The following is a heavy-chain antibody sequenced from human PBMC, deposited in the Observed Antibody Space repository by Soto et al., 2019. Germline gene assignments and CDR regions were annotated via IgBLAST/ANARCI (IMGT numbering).Heavy chain of an antibody. D-gene: IGHD3-22*01. CDR1: GYTFTSYG. CDR2: ISAYNGNT. V-gene: IGHV1-18*01. CDR3: ARDLYYDSSGYYYGINFQH. Sequence: ASVKFSCKASGYTFTSYGISWGRQPPEQGLEWMGWISAYNGNTNYAQKLQGRVTMTTDTSTSTAYMELRSLRAEDTAVYYCARDLYYDSSGYYYGINFQHWGQGTLVTVSS. J-gene: IGHJ1*01.